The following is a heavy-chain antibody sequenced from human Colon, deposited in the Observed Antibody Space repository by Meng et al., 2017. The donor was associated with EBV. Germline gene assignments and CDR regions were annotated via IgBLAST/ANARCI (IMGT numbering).Heavy chain of an antibody. J-gene: IGHJ4*02. CDR3: ARRLAALDY. CDR1: GGSFRGYY. D-gene: IGHD6-19*01. Sequence: QVQLQQWGAGLLKPSETLSLSCAVYGGSFRGYYWTWIRQPPGKGLEWVAEINYSGNTNYSPSLKSRVTISIDTSKNQFSLKLSSVTAADTAIYYCARRLAALDYWGQGTLVTVVS. CDR2: INYSGNT. V-gene: IGHV4-34*01.